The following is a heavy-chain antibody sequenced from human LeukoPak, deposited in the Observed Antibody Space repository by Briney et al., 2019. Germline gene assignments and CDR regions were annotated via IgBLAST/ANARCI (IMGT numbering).Heavy chain of an antibody. CDR2: ISSSSSTI. Sequence: GGSLRLSCAASGFTFSSYSMNWVRQAPGKGLEWVSYISSSSSTIYYADSVKGRFTISRDNAKNSLYLQMNSLRAEDTAVYYCAREEYYYDSSGYYQYFDYWGQGTLVTVSS. D-gene: IGHD3-22*01. CDR1: GFTFSSYS. J-gene: IGHJ4*02. V-gene: IGHV3-48*01. CDR3: AREEYYYDSSGYYQYFDY.